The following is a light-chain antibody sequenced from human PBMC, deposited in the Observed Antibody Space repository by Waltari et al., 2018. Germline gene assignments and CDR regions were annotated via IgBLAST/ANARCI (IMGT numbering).Light chain of an antibody. Sequence: SSDLTQPLSVSVSPGQTASITCSGDKLGDIFTSWYQQKPGQFPVLVIFQDTKRPSGIPERFSASSSGNTATLTISGTQAMDEADYYCQAWDSVTAFHVFGTGTKLTVL. CDR3: QAWDSVTAFHV. CDR2: QDT. J-gene: IGLJ1*01. CDR1: KLGDIF. V-gene: IGLV3-1*01.